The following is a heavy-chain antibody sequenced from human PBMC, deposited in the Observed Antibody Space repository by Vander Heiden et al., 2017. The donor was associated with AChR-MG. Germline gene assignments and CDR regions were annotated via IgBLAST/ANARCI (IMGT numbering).Heavy chain of an antibody. Sequence: KFQGRVTMTTDTSTSTAYMELRSLRSDDTAVYYCARGLSTTWPYWYFDFWGRGTLVTVSS. D-gene: IGHD2-2*01. V-gene: IGHV1-18*01. J-gene: IGHJ2*01. CDR3: ARGLSTTWPYWYFDF.